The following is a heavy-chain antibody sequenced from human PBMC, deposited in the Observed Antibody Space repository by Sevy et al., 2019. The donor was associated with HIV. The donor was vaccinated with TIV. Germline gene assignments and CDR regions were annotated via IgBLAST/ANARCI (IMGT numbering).Heavy chain of an antibody. V-gene: IGHV3-30-3*01. CDR3: ARSQSSSWHYFDY. Sequence: GGSLRLSCAASGFIFSDYTLHWVRQAPGTGLEWVAVISYDGSFTYYADTVEGRWTISKDNSKNTLFLQMNSLRHEDTAVYYYARSQSSSWHYFDYWGQGTLVTVSS. CDR2: ISYDGSFT. J-gene: IGHJ4*02. CDR1: GFIFSDYT. D-gene: IGHD6-13*01.